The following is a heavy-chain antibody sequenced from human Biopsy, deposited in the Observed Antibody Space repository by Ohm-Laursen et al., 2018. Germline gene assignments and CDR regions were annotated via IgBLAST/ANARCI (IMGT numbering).Heavy chain of an antibody. CDR2: IIPIPNVA. Sequence: SVKVSCKASGDSFTSYAIGWVRQAPGQGLEWMGGIIPIPNVATYAQKFQGKITITADESTSTAYMELNSLTSDDTAVYFCARGEGSSWFDPWGHGTLVTVSS. J-gene: IGHJ5*02. CDR1: GDSFTSYA. CDR3: ARGEGSSWFDP. D-gene: IGHD1-26*01. V-gene: IGHV1-69*10.